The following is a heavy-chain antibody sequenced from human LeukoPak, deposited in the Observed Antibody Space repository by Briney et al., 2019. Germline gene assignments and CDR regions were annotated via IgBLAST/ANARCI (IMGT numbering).Heavy chain of an antibody. CDR1: GYTLTELS. CDR2: FDPEDGET. V-gene: IGHV1-24*01. D-gene: IGHD3-10*01. Sequence: GASVKVSCKVSGYTLTELSMHWVRQAPGKGLEWMAGFDPEDGETNYAQTFQGRVTMTADTSTNTAYMELSSLRSEDTAVYYCSTGISGVGVIRWGQGTLVTVSS. J-gene: IGHJ4*02. CDR3: STGISGVGVIR.